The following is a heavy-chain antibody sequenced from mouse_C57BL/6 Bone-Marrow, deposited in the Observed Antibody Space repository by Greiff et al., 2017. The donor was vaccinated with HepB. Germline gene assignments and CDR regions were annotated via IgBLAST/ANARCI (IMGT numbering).Heavy chain of an antibody. CDR3: ARQGIYYDYSYAMDY. Sequence: EVQRVESGGGLVQPGGSLKLSCAASGFTFSDYYMYWVRQTPEKRLEWDAYISNGGGSTYYPDTVKGRFTISRDNAKNTLYLQMSRLKSEDTAMYYCARQGIYYDYSYAMDYWGQGTSVTVSS. D-gene: IGHD2-4*01. V-gene: IGHV5-12*01. CDR1: GFTFSDYY. J-gene: IGHJ4*01. CDR2: ISNGGGST.